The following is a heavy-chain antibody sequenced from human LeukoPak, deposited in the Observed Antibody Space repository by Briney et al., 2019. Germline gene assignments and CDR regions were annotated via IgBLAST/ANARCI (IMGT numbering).Heavy chain of an antibody. CDR1: GFTFSSYA. CDR3: ARQARWLQPDY. CDR2: ISYDGSNK. Sequence: GGSLRLSCAASGFTFSSYAMHWVRQAPGKGLEWVAVISYDGSNKYYADSVKGRFTISRDNSKNTLYLRMNSLRAEDTAVYYCARQARWLQPDYWGQGTLVTVSS. D-gene: IGHD5-24*01. V-gene: IGHV3-30*04. J-gene: IGHJ4*02.